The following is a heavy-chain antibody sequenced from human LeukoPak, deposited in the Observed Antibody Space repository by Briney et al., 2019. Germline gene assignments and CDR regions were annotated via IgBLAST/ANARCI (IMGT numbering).Heavy chain of an antibody. Sequence: ASETLSLTCTVSGGSISSSSYYWGWIRQPPGKGLEWIGSIYYSGSTYYNPSLKSRVTISVDTSKNQFSLKLSSVTAADTAVYYCARSFLDFDHNLGWFDPWGQGTLVTVSS. J-gene: IGHJ5*02. CDR3: ARSFLDFDHNLGWFDP. D-gene: IGHD3-9*01. V-gene: IGHV4-39*01. CDR1: GGSISSSSYY. CDR2: IYYSGST.